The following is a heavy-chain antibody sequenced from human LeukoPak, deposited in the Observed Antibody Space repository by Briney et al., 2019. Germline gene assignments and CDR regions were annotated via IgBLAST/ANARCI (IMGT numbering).Heavy chain of an antibody. CDR1: GFTFSSYA. D-gene: IGHD2-2*02. Sequence: GGSLRLSCAASGFTFSSYAMSWVRQAPGKGLEWVSAFSGSGGSTYYADAVKGRFTISRDNYKNTLYLQMNSLRAEDTAVYYCARVVVPAAISYWGQGTLVTVSS. V-gene: IGHV3-23*01. J-gene: IGHJ4*02. CDR3: ARVVVPAAISY. CDR2: FSGSGGST.